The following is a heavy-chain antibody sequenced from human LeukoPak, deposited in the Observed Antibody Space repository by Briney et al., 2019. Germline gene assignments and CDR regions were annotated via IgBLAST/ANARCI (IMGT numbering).Heavy chain of an antibody. J-gene: IGHJ4*02. V-gene: IGHV4-59*08. CDR1: GGSISGYY. CDR3: ARHYKSPRKTVFDY. CDR2: IYYSGNT. D-gene: IGHD1-1*01. Sequence: SETLSLTCTVSGGSISGYYLSWIRQPPGKGLEWMGYIYYSGNTNYNPSLKSRVTISVDTSKNQFSLRLSSVSAADTAVYYCARHYKSPRKTVFDYWGQGTLVTVSA.